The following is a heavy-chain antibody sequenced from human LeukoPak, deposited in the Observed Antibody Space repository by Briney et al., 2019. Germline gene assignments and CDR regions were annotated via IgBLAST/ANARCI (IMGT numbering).Heavy chain of an antibody. CDR3: AKAPVTTCRGAYCYPFDY. CDR1: GFTFSSYW. D-gene: IGHD2-21*01. J-gene: IGHJ4*02. CDR2: ISDSGNT. V-gene: IGHV3-23*01. Sequence: GGSLRLSCAASGFTFSSYWLHWVRQAPGKGLEWVSAISDSGNTYHADSVKGRFTISRDSSKNTLFLQMNRLRPEDAAVYYCAKAPVTTCRGAYCYPFDYWGQGTLVTVSS.